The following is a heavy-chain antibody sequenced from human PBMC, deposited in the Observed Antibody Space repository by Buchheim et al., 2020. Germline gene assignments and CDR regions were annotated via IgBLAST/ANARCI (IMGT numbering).Heavy chain of an antibody. J-gene: IGHJ4*02. CDR2: IIPIFGTA. V-gene: IGHV1-69*01. D-gene: IGHD3-3*01. CDR1: GGTFSSYA. Sequence: QVQLVQSGAEVKKPGSSVKVSCKASGGTFSSYAISWVRQAPGQGLEWMGGIIPIFGTANYAQKFQGRVAITADESTSTAYMELSSLRSEDTAVYYCASRTSAVGRRFSEWLLSSWGQGTL. CDR3: ASRTSAVGRRFSEWLLSS.